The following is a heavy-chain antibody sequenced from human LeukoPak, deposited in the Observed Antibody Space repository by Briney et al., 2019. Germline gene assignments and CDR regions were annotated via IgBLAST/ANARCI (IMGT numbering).Heavy chain of an antibody. CDR1: GFTVSSNY. J-gene: IGHJ5*02. V-gene: IGHV3-66*01. CDR2: IYGGGST. CDR3: ARDWSGWWFDP. D-gene: IGHD2-15*01. Sequence: GGSLRLSCAASGFTVSSNYMSWVRQAPGKGLECVSIIYGGGSTYYADSVKGRFSISRDNSKNTLYLQMNSLSAEDTAVYYCARDWSGWWFDPWGQGTLVTVSS.